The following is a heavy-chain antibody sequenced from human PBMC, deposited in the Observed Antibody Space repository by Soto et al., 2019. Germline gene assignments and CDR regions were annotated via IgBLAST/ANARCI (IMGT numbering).Heavy chain of an antibody. V-gene: IGHV3-9*01. Sequence: EVQLVESGGGSVQPGRSLRLSCAASGFSFDDYGMNWVRQGPGKGLEWVSGISWYSGDIYYADSVKGRFTISRDNAKRSLYLQMNSRRTEDTALYYCAKDNDLDSDGRFDYWGHGILVTVSS. CDR1: GFSFDDYG. D-gene: IGHD2-2*03. J-gene: IGHJ4*01. CDR2: ISWYSGDI. CDR3: AKDNDLDSDGRFDY.